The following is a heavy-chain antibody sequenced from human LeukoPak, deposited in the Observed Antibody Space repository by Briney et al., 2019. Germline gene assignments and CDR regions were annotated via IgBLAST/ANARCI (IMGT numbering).Heavy chain of an antibody. CDR3: ASLVDTAMGNDAFDI. J-gene: IGHJ3*02. CDR1: GGTFSSYA. V-gene: IGHV1-69*13. Sequence: GPSVKVSCKASGGTFSSYAISWVRQAPGQGLEWMGGIIPIFGTANYAQKFQGRVTITADESTSTAYMELSSLRSEDTAVYYCASLVDTAMGNDAFDIWGQGTMVTVSS. CDR2: IIPIFGTA. D-gene: IGHD5-18*01.